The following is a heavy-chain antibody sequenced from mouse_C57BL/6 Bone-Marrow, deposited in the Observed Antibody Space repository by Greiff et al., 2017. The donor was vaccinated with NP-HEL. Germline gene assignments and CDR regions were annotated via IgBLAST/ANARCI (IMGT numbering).Heavy chain of an antibody. CDR2: ISSGSSAI. J-gene: IGHJ3*01. D-gene: IGHD1-1*01. CDR1: GFTFSDYG. V-gene: IGHV5-17*01. CDR3: ARPVYYGSSYSWFAY. Sequence: EVQGVESGGGLVKPGGSLKLSCAASGFTFSDYGMHWVRQAPEKGLEWVAYISSGSSAIYYTDKVKGRFTISRDNAKNTLVQQMTSLRSEDTAMYYCARPVYYGSSYSWFAYWGQGTLVTVSA.